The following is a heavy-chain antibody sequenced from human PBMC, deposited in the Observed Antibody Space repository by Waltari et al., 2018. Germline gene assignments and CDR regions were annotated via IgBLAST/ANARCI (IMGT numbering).Heavy chain of an antibody. CDR3: ARDLSIGFEDGGLGDY. D-gene: IGHD2-15*01. Sequence: QVQLVQSGAEVKKPGASVKVSCKASGYTFTGYYMHWVRQAPGQGFEVRGWINPNSGGTTYAQRFQGRVTITRDTSISTAYLELSRLRSDDTAVYYCARDLSIGFEDGGLGDYWDQGTLVTVSS. CDR2: INPNSGGT. V-gene: IGHV1-2*02. J-gene: IGHJ4*02. CDR1: GYTFTGYY.